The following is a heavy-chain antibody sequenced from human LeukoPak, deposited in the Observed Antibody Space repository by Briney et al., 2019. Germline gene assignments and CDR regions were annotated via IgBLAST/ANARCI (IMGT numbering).Heavy chain of an antibody. V-gene: IGHV5-10-1*01. CDR3: ARPESIAAAGTPFDY. D-gene: IGHD6-13*01. Sequence: GESLKISCKGSGYSFTSYWISWVRQMPGKGLEWMGRIDPSDSYTNYSPSFQGHVTISADKSISTAYLQWSSLKASDTAMYYCARPESIAAAGTPFDYWGQGTLVTASS. CDR2: IDPSDSYT. J-gene: IGHJ4*02. CDR1: GYSFTSYW.